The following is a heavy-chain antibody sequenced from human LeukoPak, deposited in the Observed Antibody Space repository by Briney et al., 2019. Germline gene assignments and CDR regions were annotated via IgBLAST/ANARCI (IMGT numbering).Heavy chain of an antibody. CDR1: GGSFGGYY. CDR2: INHSGST. J-gene: IGHJ4*02. V-gene: IGHV4-34*01. Sequence: PSETLSLTCAVYGGSFGGYYWSWIRQPPGKGLEWIGEINHSGSTNYNPSLKSRVTISVDTSKNQFSLKLSSVTAADTAVYYCARGRMGDCWGQGTLVTVSS. D-gene: IGHD1-14*01. CDR3: ARGRMGDC.